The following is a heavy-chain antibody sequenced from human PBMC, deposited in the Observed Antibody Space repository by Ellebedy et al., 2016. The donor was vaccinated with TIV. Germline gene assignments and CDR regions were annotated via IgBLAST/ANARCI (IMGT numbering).Heavy chain of an antibody. CDR3: AKQKSTSAGSSDI. CDR2: ISDSGDTT. Sequence: GESLKISCAASGFRFSSYAMNWVRQAPGKGLEWVSGISDSGDTTYYPDSGKGRFTISRDNSKNTLYLQMNSLRVEDTAVYYCAKQKSTSAGSSDIWGQGAMVTVSS. J-gene: IGHJ3*02. CDR1: GFRFSSYA. D-gene: IGHD2-2*01. V-gene: IGHV3-23*01.